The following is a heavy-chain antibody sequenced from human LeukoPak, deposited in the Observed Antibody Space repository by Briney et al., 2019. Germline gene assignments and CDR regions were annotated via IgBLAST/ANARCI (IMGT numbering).Heavy chain of an antibody. CDR3: ARVDRYHYYLDV. CDR1: GGTFSSYS. J-gene: IGHJ6*03. Sequence: SVRVSCKASGGTFSSYSITWVRQAPGQGLEWMGGIMPLFNTANYAQQFQGRVTITTDESTSTAYMELGSLRFEDTAMYYCARVDRYHYYLDVWGKGTTVTVSS. V-gene: IGHV1-69*05. CDR2: IMPLFNTA.